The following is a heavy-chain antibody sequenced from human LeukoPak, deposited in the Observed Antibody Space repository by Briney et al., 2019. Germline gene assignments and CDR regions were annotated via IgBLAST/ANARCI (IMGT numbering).Heavy chain of an antibody. CDR1: GFTFTSYW. CDR3: VKPYYYSSGSLS. V-gene: IGHV3-7*01. Sequence: GGSLRLSCGASGFTFTSYWMSWVRQAPGKGLEWVATINQDETGKYYVDSVTGRFTISRDNAKNSLYLQMSSLRADDTAVYYCVKPYYYSSGSLSWGQGTLVTVSS. CDR2: INQDETGK. D-gene: IGHD3-10*01. J-gene: IGHJ4*02.